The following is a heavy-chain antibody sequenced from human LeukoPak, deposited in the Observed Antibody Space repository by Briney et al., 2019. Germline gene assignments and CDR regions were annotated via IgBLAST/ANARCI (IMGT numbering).Heavy chain of an antibody. J-gene: IGHJ5*02. V-gene: IGHV3-23*01. CDR3: AKDVVDYGGNSWHCFDP. Sequence: GGSLRLSCAASGFTFSSHAMSWIRQAPGKGLEWVSAISGSGGSTYYADSEKGRFTISRDNSKNTLYLQMSSLRAEDTAVYYCAKDVVDYGGNSWHCFDPWGQGTLVTVSS. CDR1: GFTFSSHA. CDR2: ISGSGGST. D-gene: IGHD4-23*01.